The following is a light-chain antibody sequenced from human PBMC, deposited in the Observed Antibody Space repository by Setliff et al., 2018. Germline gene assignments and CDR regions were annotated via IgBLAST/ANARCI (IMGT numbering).Light chain of an antibody. Sequence: QSALTQPASVSGSPGQSITISCTGSTSDIGAYNYVAWYQQHPGKAPKLMIYDVSVRPSGASSRFSGSKSGNTASLTISGPQAEDEADYYCSSYSSRTTLDVFGTGTKGTVL. J-gene: IGLJ1*01. V-gene: IGLV2-14*03. CDR2: DVS. CDR3: SSYSSRTTLDV. CDR1: TSDIGAYNY.